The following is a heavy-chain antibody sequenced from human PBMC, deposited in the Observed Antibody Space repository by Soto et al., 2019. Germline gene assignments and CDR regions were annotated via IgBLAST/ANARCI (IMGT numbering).Heavy chain of an antibody. D-gene: IGHD3-10*01. J-gene: IGHJ6*02. CDR1: GYTFTSYG. CDR3: ARDRGAYGMDV. CDR2: IIAYNGNT. V-gene: IGHV1-18*01. Sequence: QVQLVQSGAEVKKPGASVKVYCKASGYTFTSYGISWVRQAPGQGLEWMGWIIAYNGNTHYAQKLQGRVTMTAGTFTSTADMELRSLRSDDTAVYYCARDRGAYGMDVWGQGTTVTVSS.